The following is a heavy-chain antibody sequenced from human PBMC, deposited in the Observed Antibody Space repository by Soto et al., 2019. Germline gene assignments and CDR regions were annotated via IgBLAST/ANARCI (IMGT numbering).Heavy chain of an antibody. CDR2: INHSGST. V-gene: IGHV4-34*01. CDR3: ARGHPFRSMIVVVAKYYFDY. J-gene: IGHJ4*02. CDR1: GGSFSGYY. D-gene: IGHD3-22*01. Sequence: SETLSLTCAVYGGSFSGYYWSWIRQPPGKGLEWIGEINHSGSTNYNPSLKSRVTISVDTSKNQFSLKLSSVTAADTAVYYCARGHPFRSMIVVVAKYYFDYWGQGTLVTVSS.